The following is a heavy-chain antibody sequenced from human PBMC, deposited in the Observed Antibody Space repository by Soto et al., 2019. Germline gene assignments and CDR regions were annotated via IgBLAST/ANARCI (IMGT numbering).Heavy chain of an antibody. CDR1: GFTVSSNY. V-gene: IGHV3-53*01. CDR2: LYSGGSA. Sequence: GGSLRLSCAASGFTVSSNYMNWVRQAPGKGLEWVSVLYSGGSAYYADSVKGRFTISRDNSKNILYLQMNSLRAEDAATYYCAKKSSGFVTALDVWGQGTTVTVSS. D-gene: IGHD3-22*01. J-gene: IGHJ6*02. CDR3: AKKSSGFVTALDV.